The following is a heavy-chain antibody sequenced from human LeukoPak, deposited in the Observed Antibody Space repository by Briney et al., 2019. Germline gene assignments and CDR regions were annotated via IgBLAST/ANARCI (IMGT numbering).Heavy chain of an antibody. Sequence: GGSLRLSCAASGFTFSNYWMNWVRQVPGKGLVWVSRINSDGSSTTYADSVRGRFTISRDNSKNTLYLQMNSLRAEDTAVYYCAKAPPGLYYFDYWGQGTLVTVSS. D-gene: IGHD3-16*01. V-gene: IGHV3-74*01. CDR3: AKAPPGLYYFDY. CDR1: GFTFSNYW. CDR2: INSDGSST. J-gene: IGHJ4*02.